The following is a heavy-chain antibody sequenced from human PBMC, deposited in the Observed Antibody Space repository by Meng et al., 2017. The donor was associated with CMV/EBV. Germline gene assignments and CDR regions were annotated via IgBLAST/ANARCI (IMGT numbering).Heavy chain of an antibody. J-gene: IGHJ1*01. Sequence: GGSLRLSCAASGFTVSSNYMSWVRQAPGKGLEWVSVIYSGGSIYYADSVKGRFTISRDNAKNSLYLQMNSLRAEDTAVYYCARDPSITPGQHWGQGTLVTVSS. V-gene: IGHV3-53*01. CDR3: ARDPSITPGQH. D-gene: IGHD5-24*01. CDR2: IYSGGSI. CDR1: GFTVSSNY.